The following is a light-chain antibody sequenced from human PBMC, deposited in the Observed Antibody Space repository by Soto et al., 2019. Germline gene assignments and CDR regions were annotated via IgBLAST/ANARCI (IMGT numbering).Light chain of an antibody. CDR3: QQHNNWPPGRT. CDR1: QSVSSN. J-gene: IGKJ1*01. Sequence: EIVMTQSPATLSESPGERATLSCRAGQSVSSNLAWYQQKPGQAPRLLIYGASTRATGIPARFSGSGSGTEFTLTISSLQSEDFAVYYCQQHNNWPPGRTFGQGTKVEIK. CDR2: GAS. V-gene: IGKV3-15*01.